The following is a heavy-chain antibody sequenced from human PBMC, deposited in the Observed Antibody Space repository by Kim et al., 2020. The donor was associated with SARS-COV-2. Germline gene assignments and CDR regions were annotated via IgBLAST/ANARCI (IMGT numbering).Heavy chain of an antibody. CDR2: TYSGGST. CDR1: GFTVSSHY. CDR3: ARARLVTYGLDC. V-gene: IGHV3-53*01. D-gene: IGHD3-10*01. J-gene: IGHJ6*02. Sequence: GVSLRLSCAASGFTVSSHYMSWVRQAPGKGLEWVSVTYSGGSTYYADSVKGRFTISRDNSKNTLNLQMNSLSAEDPAGYYCARARLVTYGLDCWGQGTTV.